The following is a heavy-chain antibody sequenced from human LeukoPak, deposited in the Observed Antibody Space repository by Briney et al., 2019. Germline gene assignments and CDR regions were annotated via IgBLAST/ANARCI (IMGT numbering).Heavy chain of an antibody. CDR1: GFTFSNYW. D-gene: IGHD6-13*01. J-gene: IGHJ4*02. CDR2: IKQDGSVK. Sequence: PGGSLRLSCVVSGFTFSNYWMSWVRQAPGKELEWVANIKQDGSVKYYVDSLKGRFTISRDNAKHSVYLQMSSLRAEDTAVYYCARIGYSSSSTDYWGQGTLVTVSS. CDR3: ARIGYSSSSTDY. V-gene: IGHV3-7*01.